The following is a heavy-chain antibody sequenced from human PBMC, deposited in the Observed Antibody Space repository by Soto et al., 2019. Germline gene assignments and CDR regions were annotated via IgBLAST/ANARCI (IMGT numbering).Heavy chain of an antibody. CDR1: GYTFTSYG. CDR3: ARELLWFGESPLDYYYYGMDV. CDR2: ISAYNGNT. Sequence: ASVKVSCKSSGYTFTSYGISWVRQAPGQGLEWMGWISAYNGNTNYAQKLQGRVTMTTDTSTSTAYMELRSLRSDDTAVYYCARELLWFGESPLDYYYYGMDVWGQGTTVTVSS. J-gene: IGHJ6*02. V-gene: IGHV1-18*04. D-gene: IGHD3-10*01.